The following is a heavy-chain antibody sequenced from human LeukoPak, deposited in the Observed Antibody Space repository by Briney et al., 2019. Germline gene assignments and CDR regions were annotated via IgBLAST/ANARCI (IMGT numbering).Heavy chain of an antibody. V-gene: IGHV3-74*01. CDR1: GFTFSSYW. Sequence: TGGSLRLSCAASGFTFSSYWMHWVRQAPGKGLVWVSRVNSDGSSTSYADSVKGRFTISRDNAKNTLSLQMNSLRAEDTAVYYCAKGSGWEVSYYYYYMDVWGKGTTVTISS. D-gene: IGHD1-26*01. J-gene: IGHJ6*03. CDR2: VNSDGSST. CDR3: AKGSGWEVSYYYYYMDV.